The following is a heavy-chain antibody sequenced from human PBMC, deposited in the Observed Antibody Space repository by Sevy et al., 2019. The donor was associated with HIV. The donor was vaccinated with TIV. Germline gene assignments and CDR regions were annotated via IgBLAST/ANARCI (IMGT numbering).Heavy chain of an antibody. CDR1: GYALTDFP. CDR3: ATTREYYSDNSGYLDY. D-gene: IGHD3-22*01. V-gene: IGHV1-24*01. J-gene: IGHJ4*02. CDR2: FDPEDGET. Sequence: ASVKVSCKFSGYALTDFPIHWVRQAPGKGLEWVGRFDPEDGETIYAQTFQGRVTMTEDTSTDTAYMALSSLRSEDTAVYYCATTREYYSDNSGYLDYWGQGTLVTVSS.